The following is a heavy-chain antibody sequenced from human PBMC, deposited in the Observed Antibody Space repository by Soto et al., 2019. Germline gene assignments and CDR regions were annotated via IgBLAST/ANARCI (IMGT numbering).Heavy chain of an antibody. CDR1: GYTFTSYA. CDR2: INAGNGNT. Sequence: ASVKVSCKASGYTFTSYAMHWVRQAPGQRLEWMGWINAGNGNTKYSQKFQGRVTITRDTSASTAYMELSSLRSEDTAVYYCARVVAVAGTEAFDIWGQGTMVTVS. D-gene: IGHD6-19*01. CDR3: ARVVAVAGTEAFDI. V-gene: IGHV1-3*01. J-gene: IGHJ3*02.